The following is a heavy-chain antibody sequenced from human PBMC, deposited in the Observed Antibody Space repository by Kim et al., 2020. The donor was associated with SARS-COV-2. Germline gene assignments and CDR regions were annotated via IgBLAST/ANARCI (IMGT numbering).Heavy chain of an antibody. CDR1: GFTFSSYA. D-gene: IGHD3-3*01. CDR3: AKQHRSLYDFWSGDWWPQYFDY. CDR2: ISGGGGST. J-gene: IGHJ4*02. Sequence: GGSLRLSCAASGFTFSSYAMRWVRQAPGKGLEWVSVISGGGGSTYYADSVKGRFTISRDNSKNTMYLQMNSLRAEDTAVNYCAKQHRSLYDFWSGDWWPQYFDYWGQGTLVTVSS. V-gene: IGHV3-23*01.